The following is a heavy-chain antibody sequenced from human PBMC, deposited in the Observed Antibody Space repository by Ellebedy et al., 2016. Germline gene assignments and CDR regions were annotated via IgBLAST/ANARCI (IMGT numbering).Heavy chain of an antibody. J-gene: IGHJ3*02. Sequence: SETLSLTCTVSGASISSTTYYWGWIRQTPGKELEWIGSIYYSGTTYYNPSLKSRVTISLDTSKNEFSLKLSSVTAADTAIYYCARPYYYDSGGYRSAFDIWGQGTMVTVSS. CDR2: IYYSGTT. D-gene: IGHD3-22*01. CDR3: ARPYYYDSGGYRSAFDI. V-gene: IGHV4-39*07. CDR1: GASISSTTYY.